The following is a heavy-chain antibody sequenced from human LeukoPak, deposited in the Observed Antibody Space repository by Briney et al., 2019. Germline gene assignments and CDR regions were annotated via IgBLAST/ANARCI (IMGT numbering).Heavy chain of an antibody. CDR1: GGSISSGGYS. D-gene: IGHD3-22*01. CDR3: ARGRWANYYDSSGYYQHRSRGEAFDI. V-gene: IGHV4-31*03. CDR2: IYYSGST. Sequence: PSQTLSLTCTVSGGSISSGGYSWSWIRQHPGKGLEWIGYIYYSGSTYYNPSLKSRVTISVDTSKNQFSLKLSSVTAADTAVYYCARGRWANYYDSSGYYQHRSRGEAFDIWGQGTMVTVSS. J-gene: IGHJ3*02.